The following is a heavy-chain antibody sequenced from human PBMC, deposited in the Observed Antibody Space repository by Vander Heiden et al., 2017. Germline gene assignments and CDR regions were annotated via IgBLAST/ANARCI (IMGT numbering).Heavy chain of an antibody. CDR2: IRGDSRSV. CDR3: ARDSKSSSCGD. Sequence: QVQLVESGGGLVKPGGSLRLSCSVSGFTFSDYYMSWIRQAPGQGLEWISYIRGDSRSVFYADSVKGRFTISRDNAKNSLYLQMDSLRAEDTAVYYCARDSKSSSCGDWGQGTLVTVSS. D-gene: IGHD4-4*01. V-gene: IGHV3-11*01. J-gene: IGHJ4*02. CDR1: GFTFSDYY.